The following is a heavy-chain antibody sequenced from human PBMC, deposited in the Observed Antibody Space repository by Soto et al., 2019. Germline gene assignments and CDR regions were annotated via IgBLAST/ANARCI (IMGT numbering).Heavy chain of an antibody. CDR1: VFTFSDYY. CDR3: ARSHGSYFAAAPDY. J-gene: IGHJ4*02. Sequence: GGPLRLSCAASVFTFSDYYMSWIRQAPGKGLEWVSYISSSSSYTNYADSVKGRFTISRDNAKNSLYLQMNSLRAEDTAVYYCARSHGSYFAAAPDYWGQGTLVT. CDR2: ISSSSSYT. D-gene: IGHD1-26*01. V-gene: IGHV3-11*06.